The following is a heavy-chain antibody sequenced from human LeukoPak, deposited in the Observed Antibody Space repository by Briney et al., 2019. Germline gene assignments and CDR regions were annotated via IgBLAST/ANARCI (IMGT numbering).Heavy chain of an antibody. Sequence: SETLSRTCTVSGGSISSNSFHWGWIRQPPGKGLEWIGSIDYSGSTYYNPSLKSRVTISVDTSKNQFSLKLQSVTAADTAVYYCARRLNWFDPWGQGTLVTVSS. J-gene: IGHJ5*02. D-gene: IGHD3-16*01. CDR2: IDYSGST. CDR1: GGSISSNSFH. V-gene: IGHV4-39*01. CDR3: ARRLNWFDP.